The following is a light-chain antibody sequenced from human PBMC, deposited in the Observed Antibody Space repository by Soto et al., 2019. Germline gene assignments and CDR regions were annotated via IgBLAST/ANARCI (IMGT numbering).Light chain of an antibody. V-gene: IGLV2-14*01. CDR3: SSYTGDNTWM. CDR1: SSDIGAYKY. Sequence: QSALTQPASVSGSPGQAITISCSGTSSDIGAYKYVSWYQQHPGKVPKLMIYEVNNRPSGVSDRFSGSKSGNMASLTISGLQTEDEADYYCSSYTGDNTWMFGGGTKVTVL. J-gene: IGLJ3*02. CDR2: EVN.